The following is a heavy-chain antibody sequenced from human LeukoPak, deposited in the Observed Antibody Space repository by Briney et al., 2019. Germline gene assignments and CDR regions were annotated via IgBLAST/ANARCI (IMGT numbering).Heavy chain of an antibody. CDR2: INPYGSST. Sequence: GGSLRLSCVAPGFSISTYWMHWVRQAPGKGLVWVSRINPYGSSTNYADSVKGRFTISRDSARNTVYLQMNSLRADDTAVYYCARGNSGSSGLWDSWGQGTLVTVSS. J-gene: IGHJ4*02. CDR1: GFSISTYW. V-gene: IGHV3-74*01. D-gene: IGHD1-26*01. CDR3: ARGNSGSSGLWDS.